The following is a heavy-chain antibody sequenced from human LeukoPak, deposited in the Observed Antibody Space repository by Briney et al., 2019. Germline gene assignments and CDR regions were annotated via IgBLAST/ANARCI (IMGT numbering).Heavy chain of an antibody. V-gene: IGHV3-74*01. CDR1: GFTFIAYG. D-gene: IGHD2-21*02. CDR3: ARELPREVTLDY. CDR2: INNDGSST. Sequence: GGSLRLSCAASGFTFIAYGMQWVRQAPGKGLVWVSRINNDGSSTTYADSVKGRFTTSRDNAKNTLYLQVNSLRAEDTGVYYCARELPREVTLDYWGQGTLVTVSS. J-gene: IGHJ4*02.